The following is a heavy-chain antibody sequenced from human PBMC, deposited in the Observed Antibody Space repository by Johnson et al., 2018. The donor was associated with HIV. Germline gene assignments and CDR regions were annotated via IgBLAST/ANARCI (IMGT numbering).Heavy chain of an antibody. CDR3: ARGYILAGYSGAFDM. CDR2: IGTAGDT. CDR1: GFIFSSYD. Sequence: VQLVESGGRVVRPGGSLRLSCAASGFIFSSYDMHWVRQATGKGLEWVSTIGTAGDTYYPGSVKGRFTISRENAKNSLYLQMNSLRAVDTAVYYCARGYILAGYSGAFDMWGQGTMVTGSP. V-gene: IGHV3-13*01. D-gene: IGHD3-9*01. J-gene: IGHJ3*02.